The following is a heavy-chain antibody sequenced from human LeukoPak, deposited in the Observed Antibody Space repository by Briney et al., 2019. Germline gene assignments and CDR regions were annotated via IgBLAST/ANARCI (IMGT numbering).Heavy chain of an antibody. CDR1: GVSNSRYY. CDR3: CGLGMVREALRGDYYLVL. Sequence: SETLSLTCSVWGVSNSRYYWRWIRQPPGKGLEWIGYIYYSGSTNYNSSLKSRITISVDSSKNQFFLKLSSVTAADTTVLYCCGLGMVREALRGDYYLVLWGKGTTATVSS. J-gene: IGHJ6*03. V-gene: IGHV4-59*01. CDR2: IYYSGST. D-gene: IGHD3-10*01.